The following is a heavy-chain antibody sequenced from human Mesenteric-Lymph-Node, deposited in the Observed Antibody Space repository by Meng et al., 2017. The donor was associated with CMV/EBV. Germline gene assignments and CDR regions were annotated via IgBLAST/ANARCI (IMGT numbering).Heavy chain of an antibody. CDR1: GFTFSSYE. J-gene: IGHJ6*02. CDR3: ASSIPDFGKRYFDWLSHYYYYYGMDV. Sequence: GESLKISCAASGFTFSSYEMNWVRQAPGKGLEWVSYISSSGSTIYYADSVKGRFTISRDNAKNSLYLQMNSLRAEDTAVYYCASSIPDFGKRYFDWLSHYYYYYGMDVWGQGTTVTVSS. V-gene: IGHV3-48*03. D-gene: IGHD3-9*01. CDR2: ISSSGSTI.